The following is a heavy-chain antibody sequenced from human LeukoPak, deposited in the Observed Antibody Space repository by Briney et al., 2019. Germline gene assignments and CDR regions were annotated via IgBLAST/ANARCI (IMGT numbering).Heavy chain of an antibody. V-gene: IGHV3-74*01. Sequence: PGGSLRLSCAASGFTFSSNWMHWVRQVPGKGLVWVSRISSDESSTTYADSVKGRFTISRDNAKNTLYLQMNSLRAEDTAVYYCARDTYGSGNFYEYWGQGTLVMVSS. J-gene: IGHJ4*02. D-gene: IGHD3-10*01. CDR2: ISSDESST. CDR3: ARDTYGSGNFYEY. CDR1: GFTFSSNW.